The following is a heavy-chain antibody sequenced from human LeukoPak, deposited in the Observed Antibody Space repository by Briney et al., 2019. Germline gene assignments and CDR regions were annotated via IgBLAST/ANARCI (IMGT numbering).Heavy chain of an antibody. D-gene: IGHD2-2*01. Sequence: SETLSLTCAVYGGSFSGHYWTWIRQPPGKGLEWIGQINHSGNTNYNPSLKSRVTLSVDTSKNQFSLKLSSVTAADTAVYYCVVVVPAAILYYYYYMDVWGKGTTVTVSS. J-gene: IGHJ6*03. CDR2: INHSGNT. CDR1: GGSFSGHY. V-gene: IGHV4-34*01. CDR3: VVVVPAAILYYYYYMDV.